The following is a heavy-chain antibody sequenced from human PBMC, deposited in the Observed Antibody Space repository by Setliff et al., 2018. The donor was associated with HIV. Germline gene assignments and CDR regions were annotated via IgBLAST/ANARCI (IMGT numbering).Heavy chain of an antibody. J-gene: IGHJ4*02. Sequence: SETLSLTCTVSGGSISNYYWSWIRQPPGKGLEWIGYIHASGSTNYSPSLKSRVTISVDTSKNQFSLKLKSVTAADTAVYFCARHVYSSGWGYVYHLDSWGQGTLVTVSS. CDR2: IHASGST. D-gene: IGHD6-19*01. V-gene: IGHV4-59*08. CDR3: ARHVYSSGWGYVYHLDS. CDR1: GGSISNYY.